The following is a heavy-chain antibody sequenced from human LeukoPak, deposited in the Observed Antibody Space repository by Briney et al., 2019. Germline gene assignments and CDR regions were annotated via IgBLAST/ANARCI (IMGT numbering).Heavy chain of an antibody. CDR2: IYYSGST. Sequence: SETLSLTCTVSGGSISSYYWSWIRQPSGKGLEWIGYIYYSGSTNYNPSLKSRVTISVDTSKNQFSLKLSSVTAADTAVYYCARAPGHSSSWPHYFDYWGQGTLVTVSS. CDR3: ARAPGHSSSWPHYFDY. D-gene: IGHD6-13*01. V-gene: IGHV4-59*01. J-gene: IGHJ4*02. CDR1: GGSISSYY.